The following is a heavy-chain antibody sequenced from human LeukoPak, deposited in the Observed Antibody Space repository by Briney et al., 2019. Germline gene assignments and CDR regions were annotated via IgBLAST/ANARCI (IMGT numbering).Heavy chain of an antibody. Sequence: SETLSLTCAVYGGSFSSSNWWSWVRQPPGKGLEWIGEIYHSGSTNYNPSLKSRVTISVGKSKNQFSLKLSSVTAADTAVYYCARFPRYYYDSSGTNGYFDYWGQGTLVTVSS. D-gene: IGHD3-22*01. CDR1: GGSFSSSNW. CDR3: ARFPRYYYDSSGTNGYFDY. V-gene: IGHV4-4*02. J-gene: IGHJ4*02. CDR2: IYHSGST.